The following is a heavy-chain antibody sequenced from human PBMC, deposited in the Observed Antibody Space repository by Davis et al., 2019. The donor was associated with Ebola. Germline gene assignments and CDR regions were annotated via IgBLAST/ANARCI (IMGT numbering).Heavy chain of an antibody. V-gene: IGHV4-34*01. D-gene: IGHD1-14*01. CDR2: IIHSGTT. CDR3: ARGHGMGWFDS. CDR1: GGSFNGYY. Sequence: SETLSLTCAVYGGSFNGYYWTWIRQPPGKGLEWIGEIIHSGTTNSNPSLKSRVTVLLDKSKNQFSLKLSSVTAADTAVYYCARGHGMGWFDSWGRGTLVTVSS. J-gene: IGHJ5*01.